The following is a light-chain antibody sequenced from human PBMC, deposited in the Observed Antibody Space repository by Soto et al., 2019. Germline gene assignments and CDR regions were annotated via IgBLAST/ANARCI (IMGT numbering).Light chain of an antibody. J-gene: IGKJ1*01. Sequence: EIVLTQSPATLSVSPGDRATLSCRASQSISTNLALFLQKPGQAPRLLISRASTRATGIPARFSGSGSGTEFTLTISSLQSEDFAVYYCQQSYNWPWTFGQGTKVEVK. CDR2: RAS. CDR3: QQSYNWPWT. V-gene: IGKV3-15*01. CDR1: QSISTN.